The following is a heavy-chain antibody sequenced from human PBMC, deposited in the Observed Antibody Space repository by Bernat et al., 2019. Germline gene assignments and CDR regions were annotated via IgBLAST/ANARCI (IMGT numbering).Heavy chain of an antibody. CDR1: GFTFSNAW. Sequence: EVQLVESGGGLVKPGGSLRLSCAGSGFTFSNAWMNWVRQAPGKGLEWVGRIKSIFDGGTTDYAAPVKGRFTISRDDSKNTLYLQMNSLKTEDTAVYYCTTLQGSYGDPMHWQDWGQGTLVTVYS. D-gene: IGHD4-17*01. V-gene: IGHV3-15*07. J-gene: IGHJ4*02. CDR3: TTLQGSYGDPMHWQD. CDR2: IKSIFDGGTT.